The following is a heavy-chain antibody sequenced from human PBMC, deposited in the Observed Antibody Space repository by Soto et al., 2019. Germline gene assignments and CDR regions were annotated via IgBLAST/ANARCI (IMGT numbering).Heavy chain of an antibody. Sequence: PSETLSLTCTVSGGSMSRPGFYWSWIRQHPGKGLEWLGYIYYSGSTYYNPSLKSRVTISVDTSKNQFSLKLNSVTAADTAVYYCARGHTSSWYSFDYWGQGTLVTVSS. CDR1: GGSMSRPGFY. V-gene: IGHV4-30-4*08. D-gene: IGHD6-13*01. J-gene: IGHJ4*02. CDR2: IYYSGST. CDR3: ARGHTSSWYSFDY.